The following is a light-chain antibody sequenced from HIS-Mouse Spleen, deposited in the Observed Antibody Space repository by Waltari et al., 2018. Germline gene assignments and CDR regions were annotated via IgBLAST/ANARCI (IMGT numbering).Light chain of an antibody. CDR2: AAS. CDR3: QQYYSYLPIT. V-gene: IGKV1-8*01. CDR1: QGISSY. Sequence: LWITQSPSSFSASTGDRVTIACRASQGISSYLAWYQQKPGKAPKLLLYAASTLQSGVPSRFSGSGSGTDFTLTISCLQSEDFATYYCQQYYSYLPITFGQGTRLEIK. J-gene: IGKJ5*01.